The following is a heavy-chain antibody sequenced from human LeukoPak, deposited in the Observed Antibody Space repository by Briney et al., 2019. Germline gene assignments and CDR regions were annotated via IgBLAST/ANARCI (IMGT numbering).Heavy chain of an antibody. D-gene: IGHD6-6*01. CDR1: GFTFSSYA. J-gene: IGHJ2*01. V-gene: IGHV3-30-3*01. CDR3: ARDEY. Sequence: GGSLRLSCAASGFTFSSYAMHWVRQAPGKGLEWVAVISYDGSNKYYADSVKGRFTISRDNAKNSLYLQMNSLRAEDTAVYYCARDEYWGRGTLVTVSS. CDR2: ISYDGSNK.